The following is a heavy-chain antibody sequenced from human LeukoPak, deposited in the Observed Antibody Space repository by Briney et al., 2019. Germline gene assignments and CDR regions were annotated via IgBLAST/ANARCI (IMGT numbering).Heavy chain of an antibody. V-gene: IGHV3-48*01. J-gene: IGHJ4*02. Sequence: GGSLRLSCAASGFTFSSYDMNWVGQGPGRGREWFSYISSSSSTIYYADSVKGRFIISRDNAKNSLYLQMNSLRAEDTAVYYCARDVSGIYGLLNYWGQGTLVTVSS. CDR3: ARDVSGIYGLLNY. D-gene: IGHD1-26*01. CDR2: ISSSSSTI. CDR1: GFTFSSYD.